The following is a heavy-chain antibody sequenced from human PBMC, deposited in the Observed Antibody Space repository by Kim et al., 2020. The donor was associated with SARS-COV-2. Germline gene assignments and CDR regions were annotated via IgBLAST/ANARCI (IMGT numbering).Heavy chain of an antibody. V-gene: IGHV3-72*01. CDR3: AREAGSTGYYYYGMDV. J-gene: IGHJ6*02. D-gene: IGHD2-2*01. Sequence: GKARFTISRDKSKNSLYLQMNSLKTEDTAVYYCAREAGSTGYYYYGMDVWGQGTTVTVSS.